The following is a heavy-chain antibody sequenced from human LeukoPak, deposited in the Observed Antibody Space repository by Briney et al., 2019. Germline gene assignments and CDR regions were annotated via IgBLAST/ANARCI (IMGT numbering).Heavy chain of an antibody. CDR2: IRSKANSYAT. D-gene: IGHD6-13*01. CDR3: TRHDPIAAARDY. V-gene: IGHV3-73*01. CDR1: GFTFSGSA. Sequence: PGGSLRLSCAASGFTFSGSAMHWVRQASGKGLEWVGRIRSKANSYATAYAASVKGRFTISRDDSKNTAYLQMNSLKTEDTAVYYCTRHDPIAAARDYWGQGTLVTVSS. J-gene: IGHJ4*02.